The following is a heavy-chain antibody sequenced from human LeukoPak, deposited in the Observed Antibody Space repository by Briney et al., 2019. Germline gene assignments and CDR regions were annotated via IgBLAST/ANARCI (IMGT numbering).Heavy chain of an antibody. D-gene: IGHD2-21*01. CDR3: ARDFKAFPLYYYGMDV. J-gene: IGHJ6*02. CDR2: ISSSGSTI. Sequence: GGSLRLSCAASGFTFSDYYMSWIRQAPGKGLEWVSYISSSGSTIYYADSVKGRFTISRDNAKNTLYLQMNSLRAEDTAVYYCARDFKAFPLYYYGMDVWGQGTTVTVSS. V-gene: IGHV3-11*04. CDR1: GFTFSDYY.